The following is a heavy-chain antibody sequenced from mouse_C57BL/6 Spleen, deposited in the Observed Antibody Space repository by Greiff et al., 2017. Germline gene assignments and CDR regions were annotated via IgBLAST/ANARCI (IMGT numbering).Heavy chain of an antibody. J-gene: IGHJ4*01. CDR3: TRSGSDDAMDY. V-gene: IGHV1-15*01. CDR2: IDPETGGT. D-gene: IGHD3-1*01. CDR1: GYTFTDYE. Sequence: QVQLQQSGAELVRPGASVTLSCKASGYTFTDYEMHWVKQTPVHGLEWIGAIDPETGGTAYNQKFKGKAILTADKSSSTAYMELRSLTSEDSAGYYCTRSGSDDAMDYWGQGTSVTVSS.